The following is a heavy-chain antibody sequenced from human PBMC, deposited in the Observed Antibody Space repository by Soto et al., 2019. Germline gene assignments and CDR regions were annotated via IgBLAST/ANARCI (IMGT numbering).Heavy chain of an antibody. Sequence: QVRLVQSGAEVKKPGSSVKVSCKASGDTFNTYAISWVRQAPGQGLEWIGGIILMFDATNYAQDFRGRATITADKSTNITYLELSSLKSDDTAVYYCASRYLAAFDIWGQGTLVTVS. D-gene: IGHD3-16*02. CDR3: ASRYLAAFDI. CDR1: GDTFNTYA. J-gene: IGHJ3*02. CDR2: IILMFDAT. V-gene: IGHV1-69*06.